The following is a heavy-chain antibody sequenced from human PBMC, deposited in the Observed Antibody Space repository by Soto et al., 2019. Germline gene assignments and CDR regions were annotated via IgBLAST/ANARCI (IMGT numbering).Heavy chain of an antibody. CDR1: GGSFSGYY. V-gene: IGHV4-34*01. CDR3: ARAVVVVADNVDWFDP. D-gene: IGHD2-15*01. Sequence: SETLSLTCAVYGGSFSGYYWSWIRQPPGKGLEWIGEINHSGSTNYNPSLKSRVTISVDTSKNQFSLKLSSVTAADTAVYYCARAVVVVADNVDWFDPWGQGTLVTVSS. J-gene: IGHJ5*02. CDR2: INHSGST.